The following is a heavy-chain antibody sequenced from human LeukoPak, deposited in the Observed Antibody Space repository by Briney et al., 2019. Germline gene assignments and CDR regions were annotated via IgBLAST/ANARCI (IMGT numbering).Heavy chain of an antibody. V-gene: IGHV4-31*03. Sequence: PSETLSLTCSVSGASISSAGYSWSWIRQHPGKGLEWIGHIFNSGSPYYNPSLKSRVTISVDRSKNQFSLKLSSVTAADTAVYYCARYSAAMGLNYWGQGTLVTVSS. CDR3: ARYSAAMGLNY. D-gene: IGHD2-2*01. CDR1: GASISSAGYS. CDR2: IFNSGSP. J-gene: IGHJ4*02.